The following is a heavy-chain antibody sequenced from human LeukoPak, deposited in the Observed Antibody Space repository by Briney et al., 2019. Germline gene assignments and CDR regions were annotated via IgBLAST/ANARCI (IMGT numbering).Heavy chain of an antibody. J-gene: IGHJ6*03. D-gene: IGHD5-18*01. Sequence: GASVTVSCKASGGTFSSYAISWVRQAPAQGLEWMGGIIPIFGTANYAQKFQGRVTITTDESTSTAYMELSRLRSDDTAVYYCARVGSEFPYSYGTNYYYYMDVWGKGTTVTVSS. CDR2: IIPIFGTA. CDR3: ARVGSEFPYSYGTNYYYYMDV. CDR1: GGTFSSYA. V-gene: IGHV1-69*05.